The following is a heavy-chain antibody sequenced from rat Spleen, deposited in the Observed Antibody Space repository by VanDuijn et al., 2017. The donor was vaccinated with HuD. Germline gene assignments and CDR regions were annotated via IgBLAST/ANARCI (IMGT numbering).Heavy chain of an antibody. V-gene: IGHV2-43*01. CDR1: GFSLSSYH. J-gene: IGHJ2*01. Sequence: QVQLKESGPGLVQPSQTLSLTCTVSGFSLSSYHVSWVRQFPGKGLEWMGIIWSGGTTTYNSLLKSRLSISRDTSKSQVFLKMNRLQTEDTAMYFCARGDGYTPFDYWGQGVMVTVSS. CDR3: ARGDGYTPFDY. D-gene: IGHD1-4*01. CDR2: IWSGGTT.